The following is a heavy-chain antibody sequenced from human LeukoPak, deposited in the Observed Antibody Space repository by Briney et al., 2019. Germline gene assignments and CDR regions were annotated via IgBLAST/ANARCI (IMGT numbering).Heavy chain of an antibody. CDR2: SYYSGST. CDR3: ARHGYRGYYDSSGFPDY. J-gene: IGHJ4*02. CDR1: GGSISSSSYY. Sequence: SETLSLTCTVSGGSISSSSYYWGWIRQPPGKGLEWIGSSYYSGSTYYNPPLKSRVTISVDTSKNQFSLKLSSVTAADTAVYYCARHGYRGYYDSSGFPDYWGQGTLVTVSS. V-gene: IGHV4-39*01. D-gene: IGHD3-22*01.